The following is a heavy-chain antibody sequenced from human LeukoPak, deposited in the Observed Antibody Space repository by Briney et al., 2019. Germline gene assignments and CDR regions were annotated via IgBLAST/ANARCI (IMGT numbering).Heavy chain of an antibody. D-gene: IGHD3-22*01. V-gene: IGHV3-33*01. Sequence: GRSPRLSCAASGFTFSNYGMHWVRQAPGKGLEWVAVMWYDGSNTYYADSVKGRFTISRDNSKSTLYLQMNSLRAEDTAVYYCARDSGSVVVITGHFQHWGQGTLVTVSS. CDR1: GFTFSNYG. J-gene: IGHJ1*01. CDR2: MWYDGSNT. CDR3: ARDSGSVVVITGHFQH.